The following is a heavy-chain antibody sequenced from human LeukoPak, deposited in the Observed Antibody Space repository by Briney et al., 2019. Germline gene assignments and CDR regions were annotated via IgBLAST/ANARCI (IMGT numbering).Heavy chain of an antibody. CDR1: GYTFTSYG. J-gene: IGHJ4*02. CDR3: ARAPPRGPYGSGSYF. D-gene: IGHD3-10*01. V-gene: IGHV1-18*01. CDR2: ISTYNVNT. Sequence: VASVKVSCKASGYTFTSYGISWVRQAPGQGLEWMGWISTYNVNTNFAQKFQGRVTMTTDTSTSTAYMELRSLRSDDTAVYYCARAPPRGPYGSGSYFWGQGTLVTVSS.